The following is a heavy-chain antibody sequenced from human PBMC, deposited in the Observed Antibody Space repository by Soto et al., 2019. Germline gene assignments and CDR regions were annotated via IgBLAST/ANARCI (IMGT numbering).Heavy chain of an antibody. V-gene: IGHV1-18*01. CDR1: AYTFTSYG. D-gene: IGHD3-3*01. CDR2: ISAYNGNT. J-gene: IGHJ6*02. CDR3: ARDPEGFFNYGMAV. Sequence: QVPLVQSGAEVKRPGASVKVSCKASAYTFTSYGISWVRQAPGQGLEWMGWISAYNGNTNYAQKFQGRVTMTTHTSANPAYMERRSLRSDDTAVYYCARDPEGFFNYGMAVWGQGTTVTVFS.